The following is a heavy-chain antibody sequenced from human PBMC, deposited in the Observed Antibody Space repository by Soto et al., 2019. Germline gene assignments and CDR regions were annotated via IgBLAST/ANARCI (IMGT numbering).Heavy chain of an antibody. D-gene: IGHD3-10*01. CDR1: GGTIISHY. CDR3: ARALLWLGELAY. CDR2: IYYSGST. J-gene: IGHJ4*02. Sequence: SETLSLTCTVSGGTIISHYWRRISQTPGKGLEWIGYIYYSGSTNYNPSLKRRVTISVDTSKNQFSLQLSSVTAADTAVYYCARALLWLGELAYWVQGTLVTVSS. V-gene: IGHV4-59*11.